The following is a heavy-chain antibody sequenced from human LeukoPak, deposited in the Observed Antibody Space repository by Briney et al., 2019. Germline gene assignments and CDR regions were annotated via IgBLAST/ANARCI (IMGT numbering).Heavy chain of an antibody. J-gene: IGHJ4*02. V-gene: IGHV3-66*02. CDR2: IYSGGST. D-gene: IGHD3-10*01. CDR3: ARGMVRGVIDFLDY. Sequence: QPGGSLRLSCAASGFTVSSNYMSCVRQAPGKGLEWVSVIYSGGSTYYADSVKGRFTISRDNSKNTLYLQMNSLRAEDTAVYYCARGMVRGVIDFLDYWGQGTRVTVSS. CDR1: GFTVSSNY.